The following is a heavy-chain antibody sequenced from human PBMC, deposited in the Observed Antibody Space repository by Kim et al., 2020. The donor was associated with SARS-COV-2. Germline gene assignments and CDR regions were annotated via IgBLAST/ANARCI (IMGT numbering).Heavy chain of an antibody. CDR3: ARSHSLGELIFEAGS. Sequence: SVKVSCKASGGTFSSYAISWVRQAPGQGLEWMGGIIPIFGTANYAQKFQGRVTITADESTSTAYMELSSLRSEDTAVYYCARSHSLGELIFEAGSWGQGTLVTVSS. D-gene: IGHD3-16*01. V-gene: IGHV1-69*13. CDR1: GGTFSSYA. J-gene: IGHJ5*02. CDR2: IIPIFGTA.